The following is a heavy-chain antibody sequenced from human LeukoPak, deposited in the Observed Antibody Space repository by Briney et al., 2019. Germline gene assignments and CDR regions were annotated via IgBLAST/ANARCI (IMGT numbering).Heavy chain of an antibody. CDR1: RDTFTGYY. V-gene: IGHV1-18*04. D-gene: IGHD7-27*01. J-gene: IGHJ3*02. Sequence: GASVKVSCKASRDTFTGYYMHWVRQAPGQGLEWMGWISTFTGNTNYAQKFQDRVTMTTDTSTSTAYMELRSLRSDDTAMYYCARGVWGDAFDIWGQGTTVTVSS. CDR2: ISTFTGNT. CDR3: ARGVWGDAFDI.